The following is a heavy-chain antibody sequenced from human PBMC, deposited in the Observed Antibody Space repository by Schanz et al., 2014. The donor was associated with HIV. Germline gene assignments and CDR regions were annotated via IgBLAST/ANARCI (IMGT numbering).Heavy chain of an antibody. D-gene: IGHD3-22*01. Sequence: QVKLEQWGAGLLKPSETLSLTCAVYGASFKDDYWTWIRQSPAKGLEWIGKINHSGNTNYNPSLKSRVTISVDTFKNQFSLKMSSVTAADTAVYYCARSYYYDGSPLPLDSWGQGTLVTVSS. CDR3: ARSYYYDGSPLPLDS. V-gene: IGHV4-34*01. CDR2: INHSGNT. J-gene: IGHJ4*02. CDR1: GASFKDDY.